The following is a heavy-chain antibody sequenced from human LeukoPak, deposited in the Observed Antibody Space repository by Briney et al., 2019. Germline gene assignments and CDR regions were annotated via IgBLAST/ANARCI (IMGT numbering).Heavy chain of an antibody. CDR2: IKTDGSES. CDR1: GFTFSNYW. CDR3: ARGQLSPVY. Sequence: GGSLRLSCAGSGFTFSNYWMSWVRQAPGKGLEWVANIKTDGSESYYFVSVKGRFTSSRDNVKNSLYLKMNSQGAEDTAVYYCARGQLSPVYWGQGTLVTVSS. D-gene: IGHD1-1*01. V-gene: IGHV3-7*04. J-gene: IGHJ4*02.